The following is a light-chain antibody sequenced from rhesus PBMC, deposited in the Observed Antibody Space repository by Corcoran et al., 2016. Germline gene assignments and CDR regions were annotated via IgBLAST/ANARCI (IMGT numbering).Light chain of an antibody. J-gene: IGKJ4*01. V-gene: IGKV2-72*01. Sequence: DIMMTQTPLSLPITPGEPASISCRSSQSLLPSNGNTHLPWYLQKPGQSPQLLIYGGYNRASGVPERFSGSGSGTDVTLKRSKVEAEEVGIYYCLQSTAFPLTFGGGTKVEIE. CDR2: GGY. CDR3: LQSTAFPLT. CDR1: QSLLPSNGNTH.